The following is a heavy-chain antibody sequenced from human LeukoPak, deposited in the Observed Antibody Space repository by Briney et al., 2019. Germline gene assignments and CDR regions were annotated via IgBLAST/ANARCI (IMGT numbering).Heavy chain of an antibody. V-gene: IGHV3-30*02. D-gene: IGHD3-22*01. CDR1: GFTFSRYG. J-gene: IGHJ4*02. CDR2: IRYDGSNK. Sequence: GGSLRLSCAASGFTFSRYGIHWVRQAPGKGLEWVAFIRYDGSNKYYADSVKGRFTISRDNSKNTLYLQMNSLRVEDTAVYYCARVQREYYYDSSGIMGNWGQGTLVTVSS. CDR3: ARVQREYYYDSSGIMGN.